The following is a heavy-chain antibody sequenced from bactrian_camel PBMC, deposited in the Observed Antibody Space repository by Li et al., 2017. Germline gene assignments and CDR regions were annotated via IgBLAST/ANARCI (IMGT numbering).Heavy chain of an antibody. CDR2: INSDGTA. J-gene: IGHJ4*01. V-gene: IGHV3S55*01. D-gene: IGHD6*01. Sequence: HVQLVESGGGSVEAGGPLTLSCVTSGGDPSTTDCMGWFRTGREAVAHINSDGTAEYKNSVKGRFTISKDNAKNTLYLQMNNLKPEDSATYYCAADVCPSRAGLGLRDASWYRYWGQGTQVTVS. CDR1: GGDPSTTDC. CDR3: AADVCPSRAGLGLRDASWYRY.